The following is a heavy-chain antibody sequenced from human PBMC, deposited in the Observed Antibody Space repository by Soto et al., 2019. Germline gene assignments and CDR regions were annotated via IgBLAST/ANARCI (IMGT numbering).Heavy chain of an antibody. CDR3: ARDLTEWELLPVTWFDP. J-gene: IGHJ5*02. CDR1: GYTFTSYG. D-gene: IGHD1-26*01. CDR2: ISAYNGNT. Sequence: ASVKVSCKASGYTFTSYGISWVRQAPGQGLEWMGWISAYNGNTNYAQKLQGRVTMTTDTSTSTAYMELRSLRSDDTAVYYCARDLTEWELLPVTWFDPWGQGSLVTVSS. V-gene: IGHV1-18*01.